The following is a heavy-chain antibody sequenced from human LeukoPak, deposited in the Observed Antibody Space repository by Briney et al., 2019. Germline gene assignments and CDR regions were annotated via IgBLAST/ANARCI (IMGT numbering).Heavy chain of an antibody. D-gene: IGHD3-22*01. Sequence: SETLSLTCTVSGGSISTYYWSWIRQPPGKGLEWIGYIHYSGSTNYNPSIRSRVTISVGTSQNQFSLKLSSVTAADTAVYYCARGYFDNSGYSAPFHYWGQGTLVTVSS. V-gene: IGHV4-59*01. CDR3: ARGYFDNSGYSAPFHY. J-gene: IGHJ4*02. CDR2: IHYSGST. CDR1: GGSISTYY.